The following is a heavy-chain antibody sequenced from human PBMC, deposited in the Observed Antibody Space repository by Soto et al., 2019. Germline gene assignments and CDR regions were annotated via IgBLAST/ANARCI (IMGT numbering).Heavy chain of an antibody. CDR3: ARQADYGGIWFDP. J-gene: IGHJ5*02. CDR1: GVSIISSSYY. CDR2: IYYSGST. Sequence: SETLSLTCTVPGVSIISSSYYWGWIRQPPGKGLEWIGSIYYSGSTYYNPSLKSRVTISVDTSKNQFPLKLSSVTAADTAVYYCARQADYGGIWFDPWGQGTLVTVS. D-gene: IGHD4-17*01. V-gene: IGHV4-39*01.